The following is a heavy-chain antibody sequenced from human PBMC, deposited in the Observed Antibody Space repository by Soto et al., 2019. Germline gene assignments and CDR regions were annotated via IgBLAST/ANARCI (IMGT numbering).Heavy chain of an antibody. CDR1: GYTFTSYG. CDR3: AREGQLVPQFDY. CDR2: IIANIGIA. J-gene: IGHJ4*02. V-gene: IGHV1-18*01. D-gene: IGHD6-6*01. Sequence: ASVKVSCKASGYTFTSYGISWVRQAPGQGLEWMGRIIANIGIANYAQKFQGRVTMTADTSTSTAYMELRSLRSEDTAVYYCAREGQLVPQFDYWGQGTLVTVSS.